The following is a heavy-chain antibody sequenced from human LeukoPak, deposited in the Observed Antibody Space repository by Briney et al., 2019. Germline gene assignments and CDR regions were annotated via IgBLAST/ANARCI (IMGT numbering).Heavy chain of an antibody. J-gene: IGHJ4*02. CDR3: ATIRSSGPKLDYDN. CDR2: IIPILGIA. D-gene: IGHD5-12*01. V-gene: IGHV1-69*04. Sequence: GASVKVSCKASGGTFSSYAISWVRQAPGQGLEWMGRIIPILGIANYAQRFQGRVTITADKSTSTAYMERSSLRAEDTAVYYCATIRSSGPKLDYDNWGQGTLVTVSS. CDR1: GGTFSSYA.